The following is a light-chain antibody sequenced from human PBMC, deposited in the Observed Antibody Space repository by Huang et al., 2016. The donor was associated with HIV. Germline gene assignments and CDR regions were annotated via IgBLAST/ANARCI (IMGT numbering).Light chain of an antibody. CDR3: QQYSTHWYT. CDR1: QSVSSW. V-gene: IGKV1-5*03. J-gene: IGKJ2*01. CDR2: KTS. Sequence: DIQMTQSPSTLSASVGDRVTITCRASQSVSSWLAWYQQKPGKAPKLLIYKTSNLEYGVPSRFSGSGFGTEFTLTISSLQPDDFATYHCQQYSTHWYTFGQGTKLEIK.